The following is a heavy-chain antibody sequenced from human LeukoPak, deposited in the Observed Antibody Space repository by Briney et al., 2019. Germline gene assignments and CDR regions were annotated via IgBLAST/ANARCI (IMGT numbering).Heavy chain of an antibody. CDR1: GFTFNTYG. D-gene: IGHD3-10*01. V-gene: IGHV3-53*01. J-gene: IGHJ4*02. CDR2: IYSGGST. Sequence: PGGSLRLSCAASGFTFNTYGMSWVRQAPGKGLEWVSVIYSGGSTYYADSVKGRFTISRDNSKNTLYLQMNSLRAEDTAVYYCARERPITMVRGGSYFDYWGQGTLVTVSS. CDR3: ARERPITMVRGGSYFDY.